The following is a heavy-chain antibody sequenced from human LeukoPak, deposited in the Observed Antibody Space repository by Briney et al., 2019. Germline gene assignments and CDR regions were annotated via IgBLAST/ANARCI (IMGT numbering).Heavy chain of an antibody. D-gene: IGHD3-3*01. CDR1: GYTFTGYY. Sequence: ASVKVSCKASGYTFTGYYMHWVRQAPGQGLEWMGWINPNSGGTNYAQKFQGRVTMTRDTSISTAYMELSSLRSEDTAVYYCARGGRYTYYDFWSGYYPLYFDYWGQGTLVTVSS. CDR3: ARGGRYTYYDFWSGYYPLYFDY. J-gene: IGHJ4*02. CDR2: INPNSGGT. V-gene: IGHV1-2*02.